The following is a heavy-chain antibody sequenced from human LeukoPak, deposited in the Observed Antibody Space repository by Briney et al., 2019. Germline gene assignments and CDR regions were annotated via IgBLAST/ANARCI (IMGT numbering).Heavy chain of an antibody. J-gene: IGHJ6*03. V-gene: IGHV3-30*01. CDR2: ISYDGSDK. CDR3: TRDPSRSSGYYYYYMDV. Sequence: GRSLSLSCAASGFTFSSYPIHWVRQAPGKGLEWVALISYDGSDKYYADSVKGRFTISRDNSKNTLYLQMNSLRAEDTSVYYCTRDPSRSSGYYYYYMDVWGKGATVTVSS. D-gene: IGHD6-6*01. CDR1: GFTFSSYP.